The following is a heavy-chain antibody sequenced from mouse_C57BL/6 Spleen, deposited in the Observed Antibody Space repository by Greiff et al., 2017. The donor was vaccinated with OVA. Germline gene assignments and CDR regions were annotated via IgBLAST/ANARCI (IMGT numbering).Heavy chain of an antibody. Sequence: VMLVESGPELVKPGASVKISCKASGYAFSSSWMNWVKQRPGKGLEWIGRIYPGDGDTNYNGKFKGKATLTADKSSSTAYMQLSSLTSEDSAVYFCARNDVDYFDYWGQGTTLTVSS. D-gene: IGHD2-12*01. CDR3: ARNDVDYFDY. CDR1: GYAFSSSW. V-gene: IGHV1-82*01. J-gene: IGHJ2*01. CDR2: IYPGDGDT.